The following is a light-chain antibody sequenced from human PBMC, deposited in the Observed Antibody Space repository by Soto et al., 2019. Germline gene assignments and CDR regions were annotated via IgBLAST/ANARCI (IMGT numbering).Light chain of an antibody. CDR1: SSNIGNNH. V-gene: IGLV1-51*01. J-gene: IGLJ3*02. Sequence: QSVLTQPPSVSAAPGQKVTVSCSGSSSNIGNNHVSWYQHLPGTAPKVLIYDNNKRPSGIPDRFSGSKSATSATLDITGLQTGDEAAYYCGSWDRSLRGWVFGGGTKLTVL. CDR2: DNN. CDR3: GSWDRSLRGWV.